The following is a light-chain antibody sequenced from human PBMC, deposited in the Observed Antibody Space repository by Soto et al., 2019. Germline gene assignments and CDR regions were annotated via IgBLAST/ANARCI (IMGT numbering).Light chain of an antibody. CDR3: QQYERYST. Sequence: NQITQSPSSLSASVGDRVTMTCRASHVSRNELSWFQQRPGNAPTLLISAASRLQSGVPSRFSGSGYGTEFTLTISGLQPEDSATYYCQQYERYSTFGQGTKVDTK. CDR2: AAS. V-gene: IGKV1-17*01. J-gene: IGKJ1*01. CDR1: HVSRNE.